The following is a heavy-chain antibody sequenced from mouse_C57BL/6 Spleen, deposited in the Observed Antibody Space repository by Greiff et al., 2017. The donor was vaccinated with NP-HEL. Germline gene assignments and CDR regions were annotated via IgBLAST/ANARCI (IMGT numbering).Heavy chain of an antibody. CDR3: ARWFPYYFDY. CDR1: GYSFTGYY. D-gene: IGHD2-2*01. CDR2: INPSTGGT. J-gene: IGHJ2*01. Sequence: VQLQQSGPELVKPGASVKISCKASGYSFTGYYMNWVKQSPEKSLEWIGEINPSTGGTTYNQKFKAKATLTVDKSSSTAYMQLKSLTSEDSAVYYCARWFPYYFDYWGQGTTLTVSS. V-gene: IGHV1-42*01.